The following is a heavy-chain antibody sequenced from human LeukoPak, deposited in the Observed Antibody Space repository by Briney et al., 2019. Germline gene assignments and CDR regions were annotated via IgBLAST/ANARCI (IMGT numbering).Heavy chain of an antibody. D-gene: IGHD1-26*01. CDR1: GYSFTGYY. J-gene: IGHJ4*02. V-gene: IGHV1-2*02. Sequence: ASVKVSCKASGYSFTGYYMHWVRQAPGQGLEWMGWINPNSGGTNYEQKFQGRVTMTRDTSISTAYMELSRLTSDDTAVYYCARLARGHYCLDYWGQGTLVTVSS. CDR2: INPNSGGT. CDR3: ARLARGHYCLDY.